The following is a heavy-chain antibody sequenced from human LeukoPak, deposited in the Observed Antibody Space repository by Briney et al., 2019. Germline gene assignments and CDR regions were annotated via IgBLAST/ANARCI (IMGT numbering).Heavy chain of an antibody. Sequence: GGSLRLSCAASGFTFSSYAMSWVRQAPGKGLEWVANIKQDGSEKYYVDSVKGRFTISRDNAKNSLYLQMNSLRAEDTAVYYCARGVYQLLSVLRYYYGMDVWGQGTTVTVSS. CDR3: ARGVYQLLSVLRYYYGMDV. V-gene: IGHV3-7*01. CDR2: IKQDGSEK. D-gene: IGHD2-2*01. CDR1: GFTFSSYA. J-gene: IGHJ6*02.